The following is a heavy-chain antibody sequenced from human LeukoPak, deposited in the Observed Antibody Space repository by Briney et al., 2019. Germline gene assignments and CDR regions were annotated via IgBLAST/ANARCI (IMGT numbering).Heavy chain of an antibody. Sequence: GESLKISCKGSGYSFTSYWIGWVRQMPGKGLEWMGIIYPGDSDTRYSPSLQGQVTISADKSISTAYLQWSSLKASDTAMYYCATTDPYCSSISCYDYWGQGTLVTVSS. V-gene: IGHV5-51*01. CDR1: GYSFTSYW. J-gene: IGHJ4*02. CDR3: ATTDPYCSSISCYDY. D-gene: IGHD2-2*01. CDR2: IYPGDSDT.